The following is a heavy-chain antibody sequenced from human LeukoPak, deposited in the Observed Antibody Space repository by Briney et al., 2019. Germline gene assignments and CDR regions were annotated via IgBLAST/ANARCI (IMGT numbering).Heavy chain of an antibody. CDR2: INIDGTPT. CDR1: GFSFTRYW. J-gene: IGHJ4*02. D-gene: IGHD1-26*01. V-gene: IGHV3-74*01. Sequence: QSGGSLRLSCAASGFSFTRYWMHWVRQVPGKGLVWVSRINIDGTPTNYADSVKGRFTVSRDNAKNTLFLQLRSLRVEDTAVYYCARDSYELGATFDYWGQGSLVTVSS. CDR3: ARDSYELGATFDY.